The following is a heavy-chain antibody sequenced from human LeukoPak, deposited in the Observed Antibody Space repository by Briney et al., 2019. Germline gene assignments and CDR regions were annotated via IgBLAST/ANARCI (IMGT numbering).Heavy chain of an antibody. V-gene: IGHV4-59*01. CDR2: IYYSGST. D-gene: IGHD6-13*01. CDR3: ARDVKAPGYSSSPWYFDY. J-gene: IGHJ4*02. CDR1: GGSFSGYY. Sequence: SETLSLTCAVYGGSFSGYYWNWIRQPPGKGLEWIGYIYYSGSTNYNPSLKSRVTISVDTSKNQFSLKLSSVTAADTAVYYCARDVKAPGYSSSPWYFDYWGQGTLVTVSS.